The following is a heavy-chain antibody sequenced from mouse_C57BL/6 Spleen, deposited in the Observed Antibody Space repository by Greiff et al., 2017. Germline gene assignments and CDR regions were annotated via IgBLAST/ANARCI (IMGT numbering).Heavy chain of an antibody. CDR1: GFTFSDYG. D-gene: IGHD6-1*01. J-gene: IGHJ2*01. CDR2: ISSGSSTI. CDR3: ARSLFDY. V-gene: IGHV5-17*01. Sequence: DVKLVESGGGLVKPGGSLKLSCAASGFTFSDYGMHWVRQAPEKGLEWVAYISSGSSTIYYADTVKGRFTITRDNAKNTLFLQITSLGSEDTAMYYCARSLFDYWGQGTTLTVSS.